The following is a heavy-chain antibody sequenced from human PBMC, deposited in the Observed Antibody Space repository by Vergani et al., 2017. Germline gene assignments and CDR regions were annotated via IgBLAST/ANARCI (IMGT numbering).Heavy chain of an antibody. D-gene: IGHD3-10*01. CDR3: ARHVTMVRGDYYGMDV. CDR2: IYYSGST. J-gene: IGHJ6*02. V-gene: IGHV4-39*01. Sequence: QVQLQESGPGLVKPSQTLSLTCTVSGGSISSGGYYWGWIRQPPGKGLEWIGSIYYSGSTYYNPSLKSRVTISVDTSKNQFSLKLSSVTAADTAVYYCARHVTMVRGDYYGMDVWGQGTTVTVSS. CDR1: GGSISSGGYY.